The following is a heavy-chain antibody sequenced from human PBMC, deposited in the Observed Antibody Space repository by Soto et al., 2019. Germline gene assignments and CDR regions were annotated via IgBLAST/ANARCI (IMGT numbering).Heavy chain of an antibody. V-gene: IGHV4-61*01. Sequence: SETLSLTCTVCGASLRSGSYYWSWIRQPPGKGLEWIGYISHSGRTSYDPSLKSRLTMSVDTSQNQFSLQLNSVTAADTAVYYCSYGSSFDYWGQGTLVTVSS. D-gene: IGHD3-10*01. CDR3: SYGSSFDY. CDR2: ISHSGRT. J-gene: IGHJ4*02. CDR1: GASLRSGSYY.